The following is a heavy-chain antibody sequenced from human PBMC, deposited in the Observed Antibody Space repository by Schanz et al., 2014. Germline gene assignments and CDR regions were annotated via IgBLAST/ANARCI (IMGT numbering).Heavy chain of an antibody. CDR1: GGTFSSYA. D-gene: IGHD3-10*01. J-gene: IGHJ4*02. V-gene: IGHV1-69*04. Sequence: QVQLVQSGAEVKKPGSPVKVSCKSSGGTFSSYAISWVRQAPGQGLEWMGRIVPIAGITNYAQRFQGRVTITADKSSDTAYMELSSLRSDDTAVYYCGRGFSRSYIDFWGQGTLITVSA. CDR2: IVPIAGIT. CDR3: GRGFSRSYIDF.